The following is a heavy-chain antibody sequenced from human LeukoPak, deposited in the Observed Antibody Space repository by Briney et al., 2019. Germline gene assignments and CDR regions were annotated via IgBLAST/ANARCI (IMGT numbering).Heavy chain of an antibody. CDR3: ARDLYGDFPFDY. J-gene: IGHJ4*02. Sequence: QPGGSLRLSCAASVFTFSNYAMSWVRQAPGKGLEWVAGISGTGGSTHYADSVKGRFTISRDNSKNTVYLQMNSLRDEDTAVYYCARDLYGDFPFDYWGQGTLVTVSS. CDR2: ISGTGGST. CDR1: VFTFSNYA. V-gene: IGHV3-23*01. D-gene: IGHD4-17*01.